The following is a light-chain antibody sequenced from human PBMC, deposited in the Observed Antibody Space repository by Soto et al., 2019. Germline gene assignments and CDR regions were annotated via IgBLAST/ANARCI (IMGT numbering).Light chain of an antibody. CDR3: QQRSNWPPIT. CDR1: QSVSSY. CDR2: EAS. V-gene: IGKV3-11*01. Sequence: ILLTQSPATLSLSPGERATLSWRASQSVSSYLAWYQQKPGQAPRLLIYEASNRATGIPARFSGSGSGTDLTLTISSLEPEYFAVYYCQQRSNWPPITFGQGTRLEIK. J-gene: IGKJ5*01.